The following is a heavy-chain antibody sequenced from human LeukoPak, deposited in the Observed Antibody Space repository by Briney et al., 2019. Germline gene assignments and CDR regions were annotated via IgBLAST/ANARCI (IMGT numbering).Heavy chain of an antibody. D-gene: IGHD3-9*01. CDR2: ISGSGGST. Sequence: GGSLRLSCAASGFTFSSYAMSWVRQAPGKGLEWVSAISGSGGSTHYADSVKGRFTISRDNSKNTLYLQMNSLRAEDTAVYYCAKEYVLRYFDWLLYFDYWGQGTLVTVSS. CDR1: GFTFSSYA. CDR3: AKEYVLRYFDWLLYFDY. J-gene: IGHJ4*02. V-gene: IGHV3-23*01.